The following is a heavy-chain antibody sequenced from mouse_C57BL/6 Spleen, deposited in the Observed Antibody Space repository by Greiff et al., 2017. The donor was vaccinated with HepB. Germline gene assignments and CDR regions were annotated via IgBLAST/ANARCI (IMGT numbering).Heavy chain of an antibody. J-gene: IGHJ1*03. CDR3: ARYGSGYDWYFDV. V-gene: IGHV1-59*01. CDR1: GYTFTSYW. D-gene: IGHD1-1*01. Sequence: QVQLQQPGAELVRPGTSVKLSCKASGYTFTSYWMHWVKQRPGQGLEWIGVIDPSDSYTNYNQKFKGKATLTVDTSSSTAYMQLSSLTSEDSAVYYCARYGSGYDWYFDVWGTGTTVTVSS. CDR2: IDPSDSYT.